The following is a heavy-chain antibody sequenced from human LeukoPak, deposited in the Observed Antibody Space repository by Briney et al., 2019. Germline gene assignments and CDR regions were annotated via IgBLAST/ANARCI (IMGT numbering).Heavy chain of an antibody. CDR2: IYYSGST. D-gene: IGHD6-13*01. J-gene: IGHJ4*02. Sequence: SETLSLTCTVSGGSISSYYWSWIRQSPGKGLEWIGYIYYSGSTNYNPSLKSRVTISVDTSKNQFSLKLSSVTAADTAVYYCARFRRQQLSFDYWGQGTLVTVS. CDR1: GGSISSYY. CDR3: ARFRRQQLSFDY. V-gene: IGHV4-59*01.